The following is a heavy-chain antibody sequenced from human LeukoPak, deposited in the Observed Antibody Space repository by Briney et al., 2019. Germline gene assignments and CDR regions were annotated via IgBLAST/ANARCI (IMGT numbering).Heavy chain of an antibody. J-gene: IGHJ3*02. CDR1: GGSISSYY. CDR3: ARDPPIVGAILAFDI. Sequence: SETLSLTCTVSGGSISSYYWSWIRQPPGKGLEWIGYIYYSGSTNYNPSLKSRVTISVDTSKNQFSLKLSSVTAADTAVYYCARDPPIVGAILAFDIWGQGTMVTVSS. V-gene: IGHV4-59*01. D-gene: IGHD1-26*01. CDR2: IYYSGST.